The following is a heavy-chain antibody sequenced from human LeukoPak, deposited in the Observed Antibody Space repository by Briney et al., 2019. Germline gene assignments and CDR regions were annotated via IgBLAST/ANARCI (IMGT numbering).Heavy chain of an antibody. V-gene: IGHV3-21*01. Sequence: PGGSLRLSCAASGFTFSSYSMNWVRQAPGKGLEWVSSISSSSSYIYYADSVKGRFTISRDNAKNSLYLQMNSLRAEDTAVYYCARVGDYCSGGSCPDYWGQGTLVTVSS. CDR1: GFTFSSYS. D-gene: IGHD2-15*01. J-gene: IGHJ4*02. CDR2: ISSSSSYI. CDR3: ARVGDYCSGGSCPDY.